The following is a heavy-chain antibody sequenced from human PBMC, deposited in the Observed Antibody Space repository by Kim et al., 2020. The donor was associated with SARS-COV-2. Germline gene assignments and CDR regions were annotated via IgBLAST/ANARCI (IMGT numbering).Heavy chain of an antibody. D-gene: IGHD2-21*01. CDR1: GFTFSTYA. J-gene: IGHJ1*01. Sequence: GGSLRLSCEGSGFTFSTYAMSWVRQAPGKGLEWVAGIGAVATVTHYADSVRGRFVISRDNSKNTLFLQMHSLRADDTAVYFCARAVVAINNQYFQHWGQG. CDR3: ARAVVAINNQYFQH. V-gene: IGHV3-23*01. CDR2: IGAVATVT.